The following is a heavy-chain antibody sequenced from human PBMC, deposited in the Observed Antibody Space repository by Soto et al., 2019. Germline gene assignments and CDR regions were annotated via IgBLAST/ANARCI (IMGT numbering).Heavy chain of an antibody. Sequence: GASVKVSCKASGYTFTSRYIHWVRQAPGQGLEWMGIINPSDGSTTYAQKFQGRVSMTRDKSTSTLYMELSSLSSEDTALYYCVRSEATALDYWGQGTLVTVPS. J-gene: IGHJ4*02. CDR1: GYTFTSRY. V-gene: IGHV1-46*01. CDR2: INPSDGST. CDR3: VRSEATALDY.